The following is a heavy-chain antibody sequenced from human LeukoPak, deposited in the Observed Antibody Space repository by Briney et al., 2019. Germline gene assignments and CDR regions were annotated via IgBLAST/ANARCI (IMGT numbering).Heavy chain of an antibody. V-gene: IGHV3-23*01. CDR2: ISGSGGSI. CDR3: ARGSSSNSWYFDY. CDR1: GFTFSSYA. D-gene: IGHD6-13*01. Sequence: PGGSLRLSCAASGFTFSSYAMSWVHQAPGKGLEWVSAISGSGGSIYYADSVKGRFTISRDNSKNTLYLQMNSLRAEDTAVYYCARGSSSNSWYFDYWGQGTLVTVSS. J-gene: IGHJ4*02.